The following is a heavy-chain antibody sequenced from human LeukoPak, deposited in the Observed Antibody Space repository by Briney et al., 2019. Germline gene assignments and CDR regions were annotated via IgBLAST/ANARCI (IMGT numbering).Heavy chain of an antibody. CDR2: INSDGSST. J-gene: IGHJ4*02. V-gene: IGHV3-74*01. Sequence: PGGSLRLSCAASGFTFSSYWMHWVRHAPGKGLVWVSLINSDGSSTSYADSVKGRFTISRDNAKNSLYLQMNSLRAEDTALYYCARDIESGYYPYYFDYWGQGTLATVSS. D-gene: IGHD3-22*01. CDR3: ARDIESGYYPYYFDY. CDR1: GFTFSSYW.